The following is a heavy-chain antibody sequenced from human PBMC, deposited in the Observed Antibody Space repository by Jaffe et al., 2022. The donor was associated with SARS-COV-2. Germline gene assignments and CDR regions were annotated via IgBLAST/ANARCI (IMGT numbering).Heavy chain of an antibody. CDR1: GGSISSGGYF. CDR2: IYYSGST. V-gene: IGHV4-31*03. Sequence: QVQLQESGPGLVKPSETLSLTCTVSGGSISSGGYFWNWIRQHPGKGLEWIAYIYYSGSTYYNPSLNSRASISLDTSKNQLSLKLNSVTAADTAVYYCARDNNNDGSGIGSFENWGQGIRVTVAS. CDR3: ARDNNNDGSGIGSFEN. D-gene: IGHD3-10*01. J-gene: IGHJ4*02.